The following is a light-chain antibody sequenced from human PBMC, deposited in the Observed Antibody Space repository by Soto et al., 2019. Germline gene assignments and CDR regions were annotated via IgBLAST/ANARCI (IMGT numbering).Light chain of an antibody. CDR3: QQYINYWT. CDR1: RSISSW. V-gene: IGKV1-5*01. Sequence: DIQMTQSPSTLSASVGDRVTITCRASRSISSWLAWYQQKPGKPPKLLIYDASSLEGGVPSRFSGSGSGTEFTLTISSLQPDDSATYYCQQYINYWTFDQGTKVEIK. CDR2: DAS. J-gene: IGKJ1*01.